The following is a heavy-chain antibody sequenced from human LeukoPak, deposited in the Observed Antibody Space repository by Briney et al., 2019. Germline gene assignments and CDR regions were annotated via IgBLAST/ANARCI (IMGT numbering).Heavy chain of an antibody. V-gene: IGHV3-30-3*01. CDR3: AREGIYCSSTSCYEYYYYYGMDV. D-gene: IGHD2-2*01. CDR2: ISYDGSNK. CDR1: GFTFSSYA. J-gene: IGHJ6*02. Sequence: GRSLRLSCAASGFTFSSYAMRWVRQAPGKGLEWVAVISYDGSNKYYADSVKGRFTISRDNSKNTLYLQMNSLRAEDTAVYYCAREGIYCSSTSCYEYYYYYGMDVWGQGTTVTVSS.